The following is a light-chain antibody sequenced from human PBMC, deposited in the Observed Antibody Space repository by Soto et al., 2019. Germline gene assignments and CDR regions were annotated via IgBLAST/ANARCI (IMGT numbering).Light chain of an antibody. CDR1: QSVSSY. CDR2: DAS. CDR3: QHRSNWIT. Sequence: EIALTQSPATLSLSPGERATRACRASQSVSSYVAWYQQKPGQAPRLLIYDASNRATGIPARFSGSGSGTDFTLTISSLEPEDFAVYYCQHRSNWITFGQGTRLEIK. V-gene: IGKV3-11*01. J-gene: IGKJ5*01.